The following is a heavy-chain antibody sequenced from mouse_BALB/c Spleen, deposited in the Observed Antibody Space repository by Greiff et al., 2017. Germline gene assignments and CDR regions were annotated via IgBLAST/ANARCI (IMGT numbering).Heavy chain of an antibody. V-gene: IGHV3-2*02. CDR1: GYSITSDYA. J-gene: IGHJ1*01. CDR2: ISYSGST. D-gene: IGHD1-1*01. CDR3: ANYYGSSYGYFDV. Sequence: EVQRVESGPGLVKPSQSLSLTCTVTGYSITSDYAWNWIRQFPGNKLEWMGYISYSGSTSYNPSLKSRISITRDTSKNQFFLQLNSVTTEDTATYYCANYYGSSYGYFDVWGAGTTVTVSS.